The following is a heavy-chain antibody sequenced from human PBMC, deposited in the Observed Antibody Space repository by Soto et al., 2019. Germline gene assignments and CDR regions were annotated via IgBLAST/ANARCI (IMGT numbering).Heavy chain of an antibody. CDR3: ARDGYYGSGSYGMDV. D-gene: IGHD3-10*01. CDR2: ISDYNGNT. V-gene: IGHV1-18*01. J-gene: IGHJ6*02. CDR1: GYSFSNYG. Sequence: QVHLVQSGAEVKKPGASVKVSCKTSGYSFSNYGISWVRQAPGQGLEWLGWISDYNGNTNYAQKFQGRVIMTTDTSTKTAYMVLRSLRFDDTAVYYCARDGYYGSGSYGMDVWGHGTTVTVSS.